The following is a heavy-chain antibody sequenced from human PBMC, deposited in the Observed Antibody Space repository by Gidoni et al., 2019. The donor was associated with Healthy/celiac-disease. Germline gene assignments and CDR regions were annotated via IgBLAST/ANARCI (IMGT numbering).Heavy chain of an antibody. CDR2: ISYDGSNK. D-gene: IGHD3-22*01. V-gene: IGHV3-30*18. CDR3: AKEGSSGYPYWYFDL. J-gene: IGHJ2*01. Sequence: QVQLVEYGGGVVQPGRSLRLSCAASGFTSTSYGLHWVRQAPGKGLGWVAVISYDGSNKYYADSVQGRFTISRDNSKNTLYLQMNSLRAEDTAVYYCAKEGSSGYPYWYFDLWGRGTLVTVSS. CDR1: GFTSTSYG.